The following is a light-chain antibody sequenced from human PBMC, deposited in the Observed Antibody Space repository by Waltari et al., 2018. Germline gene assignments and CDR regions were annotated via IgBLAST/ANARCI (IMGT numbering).Light chain of an antibody. CDR2: VGTGGIVG. Sequence: QPVLTQPPSASASLGASVTLTCTLSSGYRNSKVDWYQQRPGKGPRFVMRVGTGGIVGSKGDGIPDRFSVLGSGLIRYLTIKNIQEEDESDYHCGADHGSGSNFVYVFGTGTKVTVL. J-gene: IGLJ1*01. V-gene: IGLV9-49*01. CDR3: GADHGSGSNFVYV. CDR1: SGYRNSK.